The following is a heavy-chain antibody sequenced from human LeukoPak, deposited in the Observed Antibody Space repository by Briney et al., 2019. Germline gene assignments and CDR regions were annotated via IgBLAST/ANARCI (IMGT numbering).Heavy chain of an antibody. CDR2: IIPRFTP. J-gene: IGHJ4*02. CDR1: GGTFSSYA. V-gene: IGHV1-69*05. D-gene: IGHD5-12*01. Sequence: SVKVSCKASGGTFSSYAISWVRQAPGQGLEWMGGIIPRFTPNYAQHFQGRVTITTDEATTTAYLELSNLRSDDTAVYYCAGLGYSGYGPRSRFDNWGQGTLITVST. CDR3: AGLGYSGYGPRSRFDN.